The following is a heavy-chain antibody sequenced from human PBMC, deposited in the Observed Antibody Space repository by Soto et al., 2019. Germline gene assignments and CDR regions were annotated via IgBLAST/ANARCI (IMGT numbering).Heavy chain of an antibody. V-gene: IGHV1-18*04. J-gene: IGHJ4*02. Sequence: VASVKVSCKASGYTFTSYGISWVRQAPGQGLEWMGWISAYNGNTNYAQKLQGRVTMTTDTSTSTAYMELRSLRSDDTAVYYCARGGFFGVVIPRPQEFHYWGQGALVTVSS. CDR2: ISAYNGNT. CDR3: ARGGFFGVVIPRPQEFHY. CDR1: GYTFTSYG. D-gene: IGHD3-3*01.